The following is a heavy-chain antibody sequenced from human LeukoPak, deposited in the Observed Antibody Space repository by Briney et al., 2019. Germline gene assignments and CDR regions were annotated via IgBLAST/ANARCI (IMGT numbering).Heavy chain of an antibody. D-gene: IGHD3-3*01. Sequence: SETLSLTCAVYDGSFSGYYWSWIRQPPGKGLEWIGEINHSGSTNYNPSHKSRVTISLDTSKSQFSLKVRYVTAADTAVYYCARGLNDSWTGENYWGQGTLVTVSS. CDR3: ARGLNDSWTGENY. CDR2: INHSGST. CDR1: DGSFSGYY. V-gene: IGHV4-34*01. J-gene: IGHJ4*02.